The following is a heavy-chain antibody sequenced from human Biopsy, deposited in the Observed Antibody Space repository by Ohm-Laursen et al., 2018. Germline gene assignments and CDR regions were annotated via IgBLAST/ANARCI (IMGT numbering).Heavy chain of an antibody. J-gene: IGHJ4*02. CDR3: ARGSNDFGGLYFPR. V-gene: IGHV4-59*11. CDR1: GGSFTGHY. Sequence: GTLSLTCTVSGGSFTGHYWSWIRQPPGKGLGWIGHISYTGYTSYNASLKSRVTISVDTSRNHFSLRLSSLTAADTAVYYCARGSNDFGGLYFPRWGQGTLLTVPS. CDR2: ISYTGYT. D-gene: IGHD4-23*01.